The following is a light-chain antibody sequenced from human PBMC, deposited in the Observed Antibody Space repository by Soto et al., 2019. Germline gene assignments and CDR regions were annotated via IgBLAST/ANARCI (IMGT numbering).Light chain of an antibody. Sequence: EIVMTQSPATLSVSPGERATLSCRASQSVSSNLAWYQQKPGQAPRLLIYGASTRATGIPARFSGSGSGTEFTLTISSQQSEDFAVYYCQQYNNWRTWTFGQGTKVEIK. CDR1: QSVSSN. CDR3: QQYNNWRTWT. CDR2: GAS. J-gene: IGKJ1*01. V-gene: IGKV3-15*01.